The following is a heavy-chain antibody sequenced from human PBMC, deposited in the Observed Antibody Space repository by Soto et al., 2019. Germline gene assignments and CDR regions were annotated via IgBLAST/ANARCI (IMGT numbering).Heavy chain of an antibody. J-gene: IGHJ4*02. V-gene: IGHV3-23*01. CDR1: GFTFSSYA. D-gene: IGHD3-10*01. CDR3: VKERYGSGSYPYFDY. CDR2: ISSSGGGT. Sequence: HPGGSLRLSCAASGFTFSSYAMSWVRQAPGKGLEWVSAISSSGGGTYYADSVKGRFTISRDNSKNTLYLQMNSLRAEDTAIYYCVKERYGSGSYPYFDYWGQGSPVTVSS.